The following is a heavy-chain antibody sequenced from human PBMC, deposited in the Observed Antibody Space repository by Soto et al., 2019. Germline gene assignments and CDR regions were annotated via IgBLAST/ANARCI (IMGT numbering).Heavy chain of an antibody. CDR2: IYYSGST. D-gene: IGHD5-18*01. CDR1: GGSISSSSYY. CDR3: ARRGYSYGYNFDY. J-gene: IGHJ4*02. Sequence: SETLSLTCTVSGGSISSSSYYWGWIRQPPGKGLEWIGSIYYSGSTYYNPSLKSRVTISVDTSKNQFSLKLSSVTAADTAVYYCARRGYSYGYNFDYWGQGTLVTVSS. V-gene: IGHV4-39*01.